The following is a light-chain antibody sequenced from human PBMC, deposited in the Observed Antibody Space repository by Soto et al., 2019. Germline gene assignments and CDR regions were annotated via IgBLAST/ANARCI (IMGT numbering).Light chain of an antibody. Sequence: QSVLTQPPSASGSHGQSVTISCTGTSSDVGGYNFVSWYQQHPGKAPKLTIYDVTKRPSGVPDRFSGSKSGNTASLTVSGLQAEDEADYYGSSYAGSNKVVFGGGTKLTVL. CDR1: SSDVGGYNF. CDR3: SSYAGSNKVV. V-gene: IGLV2-8*01. J-gene: IGLJ2*01. CDR2: DVT.